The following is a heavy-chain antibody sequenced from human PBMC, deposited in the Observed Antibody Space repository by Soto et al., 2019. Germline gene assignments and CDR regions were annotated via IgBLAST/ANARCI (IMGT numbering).Heavy chain of an antibody. V-gene: IGHV3-33*01. J-gene: IGHJ4*02. Sequence: QVQLVESGGGVVQPGRSLRLSCAASGFTFSSYGMHWVRQAPGKGLERVAVIWYDGSNKYYADSVKGRFTISRDNSKNTLYLQMNSLRAEDAAVYYCARDRGQLVMDYWGQGTLVTVSS. D-gene: IGHD6-13*01. CDR3: ARDRGQLVMDY. CDR1: GFTFSSYG. CDR2: IWYDGSNK.